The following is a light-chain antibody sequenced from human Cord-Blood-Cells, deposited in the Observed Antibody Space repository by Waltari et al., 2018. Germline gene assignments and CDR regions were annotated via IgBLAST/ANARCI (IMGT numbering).Light chain of an antibody. CDR1: ALPKQY. V-gene: IGLV3-25*03. J-gene: IGLJ2*01. Sequence: SYELTQPPSVSVSPGQTARITCSGDALPKQYVSWYQQKPGQAPGRVIYKDSERPSGIPERVSGSSSGTTVTLTISGVQAEDEADYYCQSADSSGTYVVFGGGTKLTVL. CDR2: KDS. CDR3: QSADSSGTYVV.